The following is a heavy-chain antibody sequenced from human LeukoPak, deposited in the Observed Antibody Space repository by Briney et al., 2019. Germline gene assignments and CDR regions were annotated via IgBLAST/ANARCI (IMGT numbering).Heavy chain of an antibody. CDR1: GFTFTSAW. V-gene: IGHV3-15*01. CDR3: TVHLTASSLGH. D-gene: IGHD2-21*02. CDR2: ILSKAGGETT. J-gene: IGHJ4*02. Sequence: GGSLRLSCAASGFTFTSAWMTWVRQAPGKGLEWVGRILSKAGGETTDYAVPVKGTFTISRDDSKSLVFLQMNSLKTEDTAVYYCTVHLTASSLGHWGQGTLVTVSS.